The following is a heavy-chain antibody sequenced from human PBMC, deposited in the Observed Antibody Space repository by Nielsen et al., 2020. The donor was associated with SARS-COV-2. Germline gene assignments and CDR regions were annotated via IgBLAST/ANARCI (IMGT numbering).Heavy chain of an antibody. CDR1: GFSLSTSGMC. CDR3: ARSYSNTGEYYYHLMDV. D-gene: IGHD6-13*01. V-gene: IGHV2-70*11. J-gene: IGHJ6*03. CDR2: IDWDDDS. Sequence: SGPTLVKPTQTLTLTCTFSGFSLSTSGMCVSWIRQPPGKALEWLARIDWDDDSYYSPSLKTRLTVSKGTSKNQVVLTMANMDPVDTATYYCARSYSNTGEYYYHLMDVWGKGTTVTVSS.